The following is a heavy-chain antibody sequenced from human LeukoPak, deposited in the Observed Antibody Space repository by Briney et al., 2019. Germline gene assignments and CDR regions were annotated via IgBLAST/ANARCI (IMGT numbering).Heavy chain of an antibody. D-gene: IGHD6-6*01. CDR2: IYHSGST. CDR1: GYSISSGYY. CDR3: ARDRHSSSPSLRYMDV. J-gene: IGHJ6*03. V-gene: IGHV4-38-2*02. Sequence: SETLSLTCTVSGYSISSGYYWGWIRQPPGKGLEWIGSIYHSGSTYYNPSLKSRVTISVDTSKNQFSLKLSSVTAADTAVYYCARDRHSSSPSLRYMDVWGKGTTVTISS.